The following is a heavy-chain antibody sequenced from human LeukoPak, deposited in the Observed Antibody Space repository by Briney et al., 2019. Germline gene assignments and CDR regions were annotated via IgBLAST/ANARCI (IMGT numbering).Heavy chain of an antibody. D-gene: IGHD1-1*01. Sequence: PGGSLRLSCAASGCTFSISWMSCVRHAPGKGVEWVANIKQDGSEKYYVDSVKGRFTISRDNAKNSLYLQRNILRAEDTAVYYCASLDAWKEFDYWGQGTLVTVSS. V-gene: IGHV3-7*01. CDR2: IKQDGSEK. J-gene: IGHJ4*02. CDR3: ASLDAWKEFDY. CDR1: GCTFSISW.